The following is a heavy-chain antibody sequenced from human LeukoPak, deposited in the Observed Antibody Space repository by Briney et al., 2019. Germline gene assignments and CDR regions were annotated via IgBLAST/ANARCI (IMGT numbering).Heavy chain of an antibody. CDR1: GYSISSGYY. D-gene: IGHD3-10*01. Sequence: SETLSLTCTVSGYSISSGYYWGWIRQPPGKGLEWIEEINHSGSTNYNPSLKSRVTISVDTSKNQFSLKLSSVTAADTAVYYCASSGNYYGSGSYYNSILHFDYWGQGTLVTVSS. V-gene: IGHV4-38-2*02. J-gene: IGHJ4*02. CDR3: ASSGNYYGSGSYYNSILHFDY. CDR2: INHSGST.